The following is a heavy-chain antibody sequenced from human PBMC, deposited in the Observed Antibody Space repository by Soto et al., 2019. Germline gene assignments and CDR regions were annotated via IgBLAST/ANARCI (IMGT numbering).Heavy chain of an antibody. D-gene: IGHD2-8*01. CDR3: ARDIMGTNYYYYGMDV. CDR2: IYYSGST. CDR1: GGSISSYY. Sequence: KTSETLSLTCSVSGGSISSYYWSWIRQPPGKGLEWIAYIYYSGSTSYNPSLKSRVSISLDTSKNQFSLKLSSVTAADTAVYYCARDIMGTNYYYYGMDVWGQGTTVTVSS. J-gene: IGHJ6*02. V-gene: IGHV4-59*01.